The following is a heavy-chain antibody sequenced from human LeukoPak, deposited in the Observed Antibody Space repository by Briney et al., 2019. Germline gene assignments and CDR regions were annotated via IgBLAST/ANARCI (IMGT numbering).Heavy chain of an antibody. CDR1: GYTFTSYD. D-gene: IGHD2-15*01. CDR2: MNPNSGNT. Sequence: ASVKVSCKASGYTFTSYDINWVRQATGQGLEWMGWMNPNSGNTGYAQKFQGRVTITRNTSISTAYMELSSLRSEDTAVYYCARRGRYCSGGSCYSVDYWGQGTLVTVSS. J-gene: IGHJ4*02. V-gene: IGHV1-8*03. CDR3: ARRGRYCSGGSCYSVDY.